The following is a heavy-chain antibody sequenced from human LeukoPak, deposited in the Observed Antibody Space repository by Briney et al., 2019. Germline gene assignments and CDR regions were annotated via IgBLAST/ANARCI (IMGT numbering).Heavy chain of an antibody. CDR3: ARMGLWLPYYFDY. CDR2: IKQDGSEK. D-gene: IGHD5-18*01. Sequence: GGSLRLSCAASGFAFSSNWMTWVRQAPGKGLEWVASIKQDGSEKYYVDSVKGRFTISRDNAKNSLYLQMNSLRAEDTAVYYCARMGLWLPYYFDYWGQGTLVTVSS. CDR1: GFAFSSNW. J-gene: IGHJ4*02. V-gene: IGHV3-7*01.